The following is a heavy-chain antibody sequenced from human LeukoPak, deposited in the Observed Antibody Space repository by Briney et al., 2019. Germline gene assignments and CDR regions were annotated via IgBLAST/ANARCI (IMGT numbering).Heavy chain of an antibody. J-gene: IGHJ4*02. CDR2: IKQDGSEK. V-gene: IGHV3-7*01. CDR1: GFTFSSYG. Sequence: PGGSLRLSCAASGFTFSSYGIHWVRQAPGKGLEWVANIKQDGSEKYYVDSVKGRFTISRDNAKNSLYLQMNSLRAEDTAVYYCARVRELLGFDYWGQGTLVTVSS. CDR3: ARVRELLGFDY. D-gene: IGHD1-26*01.